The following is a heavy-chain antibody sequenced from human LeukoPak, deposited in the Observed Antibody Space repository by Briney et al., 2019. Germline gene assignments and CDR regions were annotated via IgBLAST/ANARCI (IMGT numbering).Heavy chain of an antibody. CDR3: ARECDGYSYGVGAFDI. CDR2: INPNSGGT. V-gene: IGHV1-2*02. Sequence: ASVKVSCKASGYTFTGYYMHWVRQAPGQGLEWMGWINPNSGGTNYAQKFQGRVTMTRDTSISTAYMELSRLRSDDTAVYYCARECDGYSYGVGAFDIWGQGTMVTVSS. D-gene: IGHD5-18*01. J-gene: IGHJ3*02. CDR1: GYTFTGYY.